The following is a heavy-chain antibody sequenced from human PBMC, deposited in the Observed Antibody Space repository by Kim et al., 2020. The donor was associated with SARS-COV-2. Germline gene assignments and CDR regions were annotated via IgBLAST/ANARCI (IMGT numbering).Heavy chain of an antibody. Sequence: NQQGSTHYNPSLKSPVTISVDTSKTQFSLKLGAVIAADTGVYYCARGYSRWGQGTLVTVSS. V-gene: IGHV4-34*01. D-gene: IGHD6-13*01. CDR3: ARGYSR. CDR2: NQQGST. J-gene: IGHJ4*02.